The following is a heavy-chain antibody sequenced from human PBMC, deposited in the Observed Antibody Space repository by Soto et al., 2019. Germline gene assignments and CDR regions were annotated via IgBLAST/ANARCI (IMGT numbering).Heavy chain of an antibody. CDR1: GFNFDNYG. V-gene: IGHV3-9*01. J-gene: IGHJ2*01. CDR3: AKEPVGPDWYFDL. CDR2: ISCNSVKK. Sequence: GGSLRLSCVASGFNFDNYGMHWVRQAPGKGLEWVAGISCNSVKKDYADFVKGRFTVSRDNSKNTLYLQMNSLRPEDTAVYNCAKEPVGPDWYFDLWGRGTLVTVSS.